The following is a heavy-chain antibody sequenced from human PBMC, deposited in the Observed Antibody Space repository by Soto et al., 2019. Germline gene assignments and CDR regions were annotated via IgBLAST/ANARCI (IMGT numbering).Heavy chain of an antibody. CDR2: ISGSGGST. CDR1: GFTFSSYA. CDR3: AKIHPPYSSSHLDY. D-gene: IGHD6-6*01. J-gene: IGHJ4*02. V-gene: IGHV3-23*01. Sequence: PGGSLRLSCAASGFTFSSYAMSWVRQAPGKGLEWVSAISGSGGSTYYADSVKGRFTISRDNSKNTLYLQMKSLRAEDTAVYYSAKIHPPYSSSHLDYWGQGTLVTVSS.